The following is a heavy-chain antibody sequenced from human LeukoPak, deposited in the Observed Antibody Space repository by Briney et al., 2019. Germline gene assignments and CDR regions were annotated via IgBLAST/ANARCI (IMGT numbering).Heavy chain of an antibody. J-gene: IGHJ4*02. V-gene: IGHV4-39*07. CDR1: GGSISSSSYY. CDR2: IYYSGST. Sequence: PSETLSLTCTVSGGSISSSSYYWGWIRQPPGKGLEWIGSIYYSGSTYYNPSLKSRVTISVDTSKNQFSLKLSSVTAADTAVYYCARTRAAAGDFDYWGQGTLVTVSS. CDR3: ARTRAAAGDFDY. D-gene: IGHD6-13*01.